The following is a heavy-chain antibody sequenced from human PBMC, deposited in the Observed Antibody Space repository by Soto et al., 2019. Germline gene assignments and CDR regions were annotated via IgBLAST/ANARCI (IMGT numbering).Heavy chain of an antibody. Sequence: PGGSLRLSCAASGFTFSSDWMSWVRQAPGKGLDRVANIKQDGSEKYYVDSVKGRLTISRDNAKNSLYLQMNSLRAEDTAVYYCARDGYDSFFFYYGMDVWGQGTTVTVSS. J-gene: IGHJ6*02. CDR3: ARDGYDSFFFYYGMDV. CDR1: GFTFSSDW. V-gene: IGHV3-7*03. CDR2: IKQDGSEK. D-gene: IGHD5-12*01.